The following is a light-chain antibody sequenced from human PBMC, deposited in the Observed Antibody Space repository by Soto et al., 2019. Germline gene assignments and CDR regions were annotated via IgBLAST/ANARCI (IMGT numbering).Light chain of an antibody. CDR2: DVS. CDR3: RSYTSSSTFV. J-gene: IGLJ2*01. V-gene: IGLV2-14*01. CDR1: SSDVGGYNY. Sequence: QSALTQPASVSGSPGQSITISCTGTSSDVGGYNYVSWYQQHPGKAPKLMIYDVSNRPSGVSNRFSGSKSGNTASLTIAGLQAEDEADYCCRSYTSSSTFVFGGGTKLTVL.